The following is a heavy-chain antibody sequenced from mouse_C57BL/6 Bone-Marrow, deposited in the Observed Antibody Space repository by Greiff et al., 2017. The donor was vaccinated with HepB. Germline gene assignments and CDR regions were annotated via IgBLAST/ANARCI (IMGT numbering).Heavy chain of an antibody. V-gene: IGHV5-9-1*02. J-gene: IGHJ1*03. CDR1: GFTFSSYA. CDR3: TRDPNWDWYFDV. D-gene: IGHD4-1*01. CDR2: ISSGGDYI. Sequence: EVKLMESGEGLVKPGGSLKLSCAASGFTFSSYAMSWVRQTPEKRLEWVAYISSGGDYIYYADTVKGRFTISRDNARNTLYLQMSSLKSEDTAMYYCTRDPNWDWYFDVWGTGTTVTVSS.